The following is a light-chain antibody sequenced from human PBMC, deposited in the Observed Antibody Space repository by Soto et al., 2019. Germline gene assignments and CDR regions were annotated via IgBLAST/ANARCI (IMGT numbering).Light chain of an antibody. V-gene: IGKV3-20*01. CDR3: QHYGSSPPLT. CDR2: GAS. Sequence: EIVLTQSPGTLSLSPGERATLSCRTSQSVSRSYIAWYQQRPGQAPRLLIYGASKRATDIPDTFSGSGSGTDFTLTISRLEPEDFAVYYCQHYGSSPPLTFGGGNKVEIK. CDR1: QSVSRSY. J-gene: IGKJ4*01.